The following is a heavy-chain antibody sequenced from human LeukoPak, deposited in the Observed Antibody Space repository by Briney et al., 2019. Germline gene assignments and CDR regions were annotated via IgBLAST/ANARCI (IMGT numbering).Heavy chain of an antibody. V-gene: IGHV1-2*02. CDR1: GYTFTAYY. CDR3: ARDMWQQFDWFDP. J-gene: IGHJ5*02. Sequence: GASVKVSCKASGYTFTAYYMHWVRQAPGRGLEWMGWINPNTGDTNSAERFQGRVTMTRDSSISTAYLELSRLTSDDTAVYYCARDMWQQFDWFDPWGQGTLVTVSS. CDR2: INPNTGDT. D-gene: IGHD6-13*01.